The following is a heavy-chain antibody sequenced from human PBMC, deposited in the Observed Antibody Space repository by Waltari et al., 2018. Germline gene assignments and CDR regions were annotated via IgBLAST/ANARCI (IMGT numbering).Heavy chain of an antibody. J-gene: IGHJ4*02. V-gene: IGHV1-58*02. CDR3: AAASYCSSSSCYFDY. CDR2: IVVGSDDT. Sequence: GFTFETSAMQWVRQARGQRLEWIGWIVVGSDDTKYAQKFQERVTITRDMSTSTAYLELRSLRSEDTAVYYCAAASYCSSSSCYFDYWGQGTLVTVSS. D-gene: IGHD2-15*01. CDR1: GFTFETSA.